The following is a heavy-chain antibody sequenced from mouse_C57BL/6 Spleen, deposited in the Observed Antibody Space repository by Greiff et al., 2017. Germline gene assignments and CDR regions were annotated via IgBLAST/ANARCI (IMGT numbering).Heavy chain of an antibody. Sequence: VKLVESGPGLVAPSQSLSITCTVSGFSLTSYAIRWVRQPPGKGLEWLGVIWTGGGTNYNSALKSRLSISKDNSTSQVVLKMNSLQTDDTARYYCARNWGGSSGYVPPYDAMDYWGQGTSVTVSS. J-gene: IGHJ4*01. CDR2: IWTGGGT. D-gene: IGHD3-2*02. V-gene: IGHV2-9-1*01. CDR1: GFSLTSYA. CDR3: ARNWGGSSGYVPPYDAMDY.